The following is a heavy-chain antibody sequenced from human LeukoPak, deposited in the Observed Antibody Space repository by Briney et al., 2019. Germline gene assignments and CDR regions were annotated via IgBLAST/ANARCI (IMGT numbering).Heavy chain of an antibody. CDR2: IYYNGDT. CDR3: ARHPAGGGYFDY. J-gene: IGHJ4*02. V-gene: IGHV4-30-4*01. Sequence: SQTLSLTCTVSGGSISSGDYYWSWFRQPPGKDLEWIGYIYYNGDTYYNPSRWSRVTTSTDTSKNQFSLKLSSVTAADTAVYYCARHPAGGGYFDYWGQGTLVTVSS. D-gene: IGHD3-16*01. CDR1: GGSISSGDYY.